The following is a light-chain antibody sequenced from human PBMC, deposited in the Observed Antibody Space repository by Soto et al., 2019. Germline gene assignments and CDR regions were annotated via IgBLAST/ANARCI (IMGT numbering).Light chain of an antibody. Sequence: QSALTPPASVSGTPGRSITISCTGTSSDVGSYNLVSWYQQHPGKAPKLMIYEGSKRPSGVSNRFSGSKSGNTASLTISGLQAEDEADYYCCSYAGSSTFPYVFGTGTKVTVL. V-gene: IGLV2-23*03. CDR2: EGS. CDR1: SSDVGSYNL. J-gene: IGLJ1*01. CDR3: CSYAGSSTFPYV.